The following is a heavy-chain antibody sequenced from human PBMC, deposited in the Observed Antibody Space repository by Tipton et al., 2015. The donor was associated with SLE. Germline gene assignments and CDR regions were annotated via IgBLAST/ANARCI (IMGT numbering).Heavy chain of an antibody. Sequence: SLRLSCAASGFTFDDYAMHWVRQAPGKGLEWVSGISWNSGSIGYADSVKGRFTISRDNSKNTLYLQMNSLRAEDTAVYYCARDPSLYSSSWFGVGYFDYWGQGTLVTVSS. CDR1: GFTFDDYA. CDR2: ISWNSGSI. J-gene: IGHJ4*02. D-gene: IGHD6-13*01. V-gene: IGHV3-9*01. CDR3: ARDPSLYSSSWFGVGYFDY.